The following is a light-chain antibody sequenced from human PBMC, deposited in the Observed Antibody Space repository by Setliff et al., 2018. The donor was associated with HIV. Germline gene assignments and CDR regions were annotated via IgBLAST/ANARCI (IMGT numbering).Light chain of an antibody. Sequence: QSALTQPASVSASPGQSITISCTGTSSDVGAYNYVSWYQQHPGKAPNLIIYDVRSRPSGVSNRFSGSKSGNTASLTISGLQAEDEADYYCSSFTGSSTPVFGGGTKVTV. CDR3: SSFTGSSTPV. V-gene: IGLV2-14*03. CDR2: DVR. J-gene: IGLJ3*02. CDR1: SSDVGAYNY.